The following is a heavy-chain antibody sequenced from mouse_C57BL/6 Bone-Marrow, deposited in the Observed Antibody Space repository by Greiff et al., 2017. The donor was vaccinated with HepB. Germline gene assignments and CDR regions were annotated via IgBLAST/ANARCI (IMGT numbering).Heavy chain of an antibody. Sequence: EGQLQQSGAELVRPGASVRLSCTASGFNIKDDYMHWVKQRPEQGLEWIGWMDPENGDTEYASKFQGKATITADTSSNTAYLQLSSLTSEDTAVYYCTFYYYGSRGYFDVWGTGTTVTVSS. CDR3: TFYYYGSRGYFDV. CDR2: MDPENGDT. V-gene: IGHV14-4*01. D-gene: IGHD1-1*01. J-gene: IGHJ1*03. CDR1: GFNIKDDY.